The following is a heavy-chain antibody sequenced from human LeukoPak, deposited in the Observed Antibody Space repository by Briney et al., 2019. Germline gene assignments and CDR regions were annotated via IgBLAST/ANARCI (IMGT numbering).Heavy chain of an antibody. D-gene: IGHD3-22*01. CDR2: ISSSGSTI. J-gene: IGHJ4*02. CDR1: GFTFSSYE. Sequence: GGSLRLSCAASGFTFSSYEMNWVRQAPGKGLEWVSYISSSGSTIYYADSVKGRFTISRDNAKNSLYLQMNSLRAEDTAVYYCAREGESSGYYYFDYWGQGTLVTVSS. CDR3: AREGESSGYYYFDY. V-gene: IGHV3-48*03.